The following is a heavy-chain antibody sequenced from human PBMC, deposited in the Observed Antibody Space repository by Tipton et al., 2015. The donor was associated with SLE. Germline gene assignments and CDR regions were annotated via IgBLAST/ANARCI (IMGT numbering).Heavy chain of an antibody. V-gene: IGHV4-39*07. D-gene: IGHD1-26*01. CDR2: IYHSGST. J-gene: IGHJ4*02. CDR3: ARDSGSYFDY. Sequence: LRLSCTVSGGSVSSGSYYWGWIRQPPGKGLEWIGSIYHSGSTYYNPSLKSRVTISVDTSKNQFSLKLSSVTAADTAVYYCARDSGSYFDYWGQGTLVTVSS. CDR1: GGSVSSGSYY.